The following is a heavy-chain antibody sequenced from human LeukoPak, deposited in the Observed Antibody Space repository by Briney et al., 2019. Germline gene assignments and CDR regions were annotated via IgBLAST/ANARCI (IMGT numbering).Heavy chain of an antibody. D-gene: IGHD3-10*01. CDR2: IYHSGST. CDR1: GYPISSGYY. J-gene: IGHJ4*02. V-gene: IGHV4-38-2*02. CDR3: ARFNYYGSGSYYFDY. Sequence: PSETLSLTCTVSGYPISSGYYWGWIRQPPGKGLEWIGSIYHSGSTYYNPSLKSRVTISVDTSKNQFSLKLSSVTAADTAVYYCARFNYYGSGSYYFDYWGQGTLVTVSS.